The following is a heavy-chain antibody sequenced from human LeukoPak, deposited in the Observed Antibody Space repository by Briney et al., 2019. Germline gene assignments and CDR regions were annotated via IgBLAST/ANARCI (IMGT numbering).Heavy chain of an antibody. D-gene: IGHD6-19*01. Sequence: ASVKVSCKASGYTFTTYYMHWVRRAPGQGLEWMGIINPSGGSTSYAQKFQGRVTVTRDTSTSTVYMELSSLRSEDTAVYYCARDPDKNEAVAATGRDYWGQGTLVTVSS. V-gene: IGHV1-46*01. CDR2: INPSGGST. CDR1: GYTFTTYY. CDR3: ARDPDKNEAVAATGRDY. J-gene: IGHJ4*02.